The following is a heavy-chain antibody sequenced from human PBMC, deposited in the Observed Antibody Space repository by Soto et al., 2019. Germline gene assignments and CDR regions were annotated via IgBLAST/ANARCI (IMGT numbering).Heavy chain of an antibody. D-gene: IGHD6-6*01. CDR3: ARGWVSSSPVPYYFDY. CDR2: INHSGST. J-gene: IGHJ4*02. V-gene: IGHV4-34*01. CDR1: GGSFSGYY. Sequence: PSETLSLTCAVYGGSFSGYYWSWIRQPPGKGLEWIGEINHSGSTNYNPSLKSRVTISVDTSKNQFSLKLSSVTAADTAVYYCARGWVSSSPVPYYFDYWGQGTLVTVSS.